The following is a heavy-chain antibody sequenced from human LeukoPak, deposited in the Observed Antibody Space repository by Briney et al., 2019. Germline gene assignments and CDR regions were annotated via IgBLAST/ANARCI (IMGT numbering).Heavy chain of an antibody. D-gene: IGHD2-15*01. V-gene: IGHV1-69*04. CDR3: AREIVVVVAATHYYYGMDV. Sequence: SVTVSCKASGGTFSSYAISWVRQAPGQGLEWMGRIIPILGIANYAQKFQGRVTITADKSTSTAYMELSSLRSEDTAVYYCAREIVVVVAATHYYYGMDVWGQGTTVTVSS. CDR1: GGTFSSYA. CDR2: IIPILGIA. J-gene: IGHJ6*02.